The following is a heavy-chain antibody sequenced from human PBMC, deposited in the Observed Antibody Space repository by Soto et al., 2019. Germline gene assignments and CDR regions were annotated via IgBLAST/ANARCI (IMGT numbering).Heavy chain of an antibody. Sequence: SETLSLTCSVSGADINTYSWTWIRQPAGKGLEWIGRIYASASINYNPSLRGRVTLSVDTSTNQVSLKLASVTAADTAVYYCARDREAGYNFYYGMDVWGQGTTVTVSS. CDR2: IYASASI. D-gene: IGHD6-19*01. V-gene: IGHV4-4*07. CDR3: ARDREAGYNFYYGMDV. J-gene: IGHJ6*02. CDR1: GADINTYS.